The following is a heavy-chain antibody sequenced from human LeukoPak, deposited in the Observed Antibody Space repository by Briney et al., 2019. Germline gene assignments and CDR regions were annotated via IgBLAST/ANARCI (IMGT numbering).Heavy chain of an antibody. V-gene: IGHV6-1*01. J-gene: IGHJ5*02. CDR3: ARDPDSSYEWGPFDP. D-gene: IGHD6-6*01. CDR1: GDSVSGNSAS. CDR2: TYYRSKWNS. Sequence: SQTLSLTCAISGDSVSGNSASWNWIRQSPSRGLEWLGRTYYRSKWNSDYAISVQSRITINPDTSKNQFSLHLKSVTPEDTAVYYCARDPDSSYEWGPFDPWGQGTLVTVSS.